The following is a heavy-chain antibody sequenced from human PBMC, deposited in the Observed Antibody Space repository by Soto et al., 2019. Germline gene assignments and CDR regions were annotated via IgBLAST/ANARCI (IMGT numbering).Heavy chain of an antibody. J-gene: IGHJ3*02. CDR2: ISSNGGST. Sequence: GGSLRLSCAASGFTFSSYAMHWVRQAPGKGLEYVSAISSNGGSTYYANSVKGRFTISRDNSKNTLYLQMGSLRAEDMAVYYCAKIAGYSYGLYAFDIWGQGTMVTVSS. CDR3: AKIAGYSYGLYAFDI. CDR1: GFTFSSYA. D-gene: IGHD5-18*01. V-gene: IGHV3-64*01.